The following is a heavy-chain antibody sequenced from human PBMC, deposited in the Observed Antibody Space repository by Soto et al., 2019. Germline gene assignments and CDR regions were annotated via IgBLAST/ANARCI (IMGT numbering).Heavy chain of an antibody. Sequence: SETLSLTCAVYGGSFSGYYWSGIRQPPGKGREGMGEINHSGSTNYNPSLKSRVTISVDTSKNQFSLKLSSVTAADTAVYYCARFGFSSIAARPHYYYYMDVWGKGTTVTVSS. CDR3: ARFGFSSIAARPHYYYYMDV. D-gene: IGHD6-6*01. V-gene: IGHV4-34*01. CDR1: GGSFSGYY. CDR2: INHSGST. J-gene: IGHJ6*03.